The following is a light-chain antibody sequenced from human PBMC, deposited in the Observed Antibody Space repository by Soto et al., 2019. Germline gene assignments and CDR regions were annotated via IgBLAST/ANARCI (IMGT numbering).Light chain of an antibody. CDR3: QQRSNWPPVIT. CDR2: DAS. Sequence: EIVLTQSPATLSLSPGERATLSCRASQSFSSYLAWYQQKPGQAPRLLIYDASKRATGIPARFSGRGSGTDFTLTLSSREPEDFAVYYCQQRSNWPPVITFGQGTRLEIK. J-gene: IGKJ5*01. CDR1: QSFSSY. V-gene: IGKV3-11*01.